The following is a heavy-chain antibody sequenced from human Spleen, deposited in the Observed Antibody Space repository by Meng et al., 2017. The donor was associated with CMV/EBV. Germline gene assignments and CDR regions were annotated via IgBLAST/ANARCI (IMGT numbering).Heavy chain of an antibody. Sequence: GESLKISCAASGFTFSNFGMSWVRQAPGKGLEWVANIKEDGSEKYYVDSVKGRFTISRDNAKNSLYLQMNSLRAEDTAVYYCARDMYYDFWSGSYIRFDYWGQGSLVTVSS. V-gene: IGHV3-7*01. D-gene: IGHD3-3*01. CDR1: GFTFSNFG. CDR3: ARDMYYDFWSGSYIRFDY. J-gene: IGHJ4*02. CDR2: IKEDGSEK.